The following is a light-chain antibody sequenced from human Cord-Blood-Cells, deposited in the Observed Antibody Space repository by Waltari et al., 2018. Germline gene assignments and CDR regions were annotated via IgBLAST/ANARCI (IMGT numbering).Light chain of an antibody. J-gene: IGKJ4*01. CDR1: QSVSSSY. V-gene: IGKV3-20*01. Sequence: EIVLTQSPGTLSLSPGERATLPCSASQSVSSSYLAWYQQKHGQAPRLLIYGASSRATGIPDRSSGSGSGTDFTLTISRLEPEDFAVYYCQQYGSSPPLTFGGGTKVEIK. CDR2: GAS. CDR3: QQYGSSPPLT.